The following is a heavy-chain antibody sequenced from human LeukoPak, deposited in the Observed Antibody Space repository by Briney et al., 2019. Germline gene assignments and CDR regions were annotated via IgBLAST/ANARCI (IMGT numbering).Heavy chain of an antibody. V-gene: IGHV3-23*01. CDR2: LTDTGSST. CDR1: GFTFGRFP. Sequence: GGSLRLSCAASGFTFGRFPMGWVRQPPGRGLEWVSALTDTGSSTNYADSVKGRFTISRDNSRNTLHLQMNSLRAEDTATYYCTTIQLWPRGAFDLWGRGALVTVSS. J-gene: IGHJ2*01. CDR3: TTIQLWPRGAFDL. D-gene: IGHD1-1*01.